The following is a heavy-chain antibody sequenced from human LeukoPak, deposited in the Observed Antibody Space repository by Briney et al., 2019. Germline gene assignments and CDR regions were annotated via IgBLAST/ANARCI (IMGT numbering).Heavy chain of an antibody. Sequence: PSETLSLTCAVSGYSITTGFSWGWIRQPPGKGLEWIATISYNGNTYYNPSLKSRVTISADTSKNQFSVRLTSVTAADTAVYYCAIEGAVPGIDPWGQG. CDR1: GYSITTGFS. CDR3: AIEGAVPGIDP. V-gene: IGHV4-38-2*02. J-gene: IGHJ5*02. D-gene: IGHD3-16*01. CDR2: ISYNGNT.